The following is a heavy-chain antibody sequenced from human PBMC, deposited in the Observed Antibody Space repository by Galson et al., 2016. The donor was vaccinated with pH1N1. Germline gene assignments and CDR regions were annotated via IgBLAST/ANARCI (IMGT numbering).Heavy chain of an antibody. J-gene: IGHJ4*02. CDR2: IYTSGST. CDR1: GGSISSGSYY. CDR3: ARIPRGESLYYFDY. V-gene: IGHV4-61*09. D-gene: IGHD3-16*01. Sequence: TLSLTCTVSGGSISSGSYYWSWIRQPAGKGLEWIGYIYTSGSTNYNPSLKSRVTISVDTSKNQFSLKLSSVTAADTAVYSCARIPRGESLYYFDYWGQGTLVTVSS.